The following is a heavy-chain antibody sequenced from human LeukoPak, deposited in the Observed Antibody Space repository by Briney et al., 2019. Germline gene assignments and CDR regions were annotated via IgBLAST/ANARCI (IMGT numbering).Heavy chain of an antibody. CDR3: ARDGVVVTAGSMDV. V-gene: IGHV1-18*01. Sequence: ASVKVSRKASGYTFTSYGISWVRQAPGQGLERMGGRCAFNGNPNNTHKLQGRVSMTTDTSTSTAYMELRRLRSDDTAVYYCARDGVVVTAGSMDVCGQGTTVTVSS. J-gene: IGHJ6*02. CDR2: RCAFNGNP. CDR1: GYTFTSYG. D-gene: IGHD2-21*02.